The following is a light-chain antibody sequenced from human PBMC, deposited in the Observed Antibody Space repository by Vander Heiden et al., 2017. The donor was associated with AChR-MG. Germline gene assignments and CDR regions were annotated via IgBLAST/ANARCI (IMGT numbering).Light chain of an antibody. CDR2: KAS. CDR1: SVISNL. J-gene: IGKJ1*01. CDR3: QQYGA. V-gene: IGKV1-5*03. Sequence: DNQMIQSTSSVSASVGDPVTMTCRATSVISNLVTWYQVKPGKAPKLLIYKASILQSWVLSRFSGVRSETEFTLSSNGLLPDDFATYYCQQYGAFGQGTRVEL.